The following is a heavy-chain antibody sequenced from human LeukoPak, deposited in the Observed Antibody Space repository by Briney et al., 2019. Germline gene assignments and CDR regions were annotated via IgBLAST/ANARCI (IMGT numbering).Heavy chain of an antibody. D-gene: IGHD5-12*01. J-gene: IGHJ4*02. Sequence: SETLSLTCTVSGGSISSYYWSWIRQPPGKGLEWIGYIYYSGSTNYNPSLKSRVTISVDTSKNQFSLKLSSVTAADTAVYYCARGYDVSGYDWYDYWGQGTLVTVSS. CDR3: ARGYDVSGYDWYDY. CDR1: GGSISSYY. V-gene: IGHV4-59*01. CDR2: IYYSGST.